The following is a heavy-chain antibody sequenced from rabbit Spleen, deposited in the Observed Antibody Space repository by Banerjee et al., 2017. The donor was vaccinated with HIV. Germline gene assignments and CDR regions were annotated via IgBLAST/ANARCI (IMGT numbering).Heavy chain of an antibody. J-gene: IGHJ6*01. CDR1: GFSFSSSDY. CDR3: TRDAGTSFSTYGMDL. Sequence: QSLEESGGGLVQPEGSLALTCKASGFSFSSSDYICWVRQAPGKGLEWISCIAGSSSGFTYSATWAKGRFTISKTSSTTVTLQVTSLTAADTATYFCTRDAGTSFSTYGMDLWGQGTLVTVS. CDR2: IAGSSSGFT. V-gene: IGHV1S40*01. D-gene: IGHD8-1*01.